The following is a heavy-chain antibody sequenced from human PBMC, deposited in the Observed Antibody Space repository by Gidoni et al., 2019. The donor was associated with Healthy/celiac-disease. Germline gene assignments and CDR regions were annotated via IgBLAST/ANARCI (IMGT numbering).Heavy chain of an antibody. CDR2: INHSGST. V-gene: IGHV4-34*01. D-gene: IGHD5-12*01. CDR1: GGSFSGYY. CDR3: AGVVDIVATVDY. J-gene: IGHJ4*02. Sequence: QVQLQQWGAGLLKPSETLSLTCAVYGGSFSGYYWSWIRQPPGKGLEWIGEINHSGSTNYNPFLKSGVNILVDQFKKQFSLKLRFLTAADKAVYYCAGVVDIVATVDYWGQGTLVTVSS.